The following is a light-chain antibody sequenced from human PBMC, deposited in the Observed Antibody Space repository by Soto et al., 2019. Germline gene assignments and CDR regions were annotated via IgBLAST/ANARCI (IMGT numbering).Light chain of an antibody. CDR2: WAS. CDR1: PIVLYSYNNKNY. Sequence: SLMAPSHSSLAVSVCGSAPIHCTSRPIVLYSYNNKNYLAWYQQKPGQPPKLLIYWASNRESGVPDRFSGSGSGTDFTLTISSLQAEDVAVYYCQKYYSTPRTFGQGTKVDI. V-gene: IGKV4-1*01. CDR3: QKYYSTPRT. J-gene: IGKJ1*01.